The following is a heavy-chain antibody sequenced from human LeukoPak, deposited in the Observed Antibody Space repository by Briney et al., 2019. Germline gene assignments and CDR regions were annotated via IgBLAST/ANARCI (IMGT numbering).Heavy chain of an antibody. Sequence: GASVKVSCKASGYTFTSYYMHWVRQAPGQGLEWMGIINPSGGSTSYAQKFQGRVTMTRDTSTSTVYMELSSLRIEDTAVYYCASVYLHGMDVWGQGTTVTVSS. CDR1: GYTFTSYY. CDR3: ASVYLHGMDV. CDR2: INPSGGST. J-gene: IGHJ6*02. D-gene: IGHD1-14*01. V-gene: IGHV1-46*01.